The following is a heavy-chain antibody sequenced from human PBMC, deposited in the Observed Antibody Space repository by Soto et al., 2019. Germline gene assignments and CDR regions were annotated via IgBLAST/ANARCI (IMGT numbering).Heavy chain of an antibody. CDR3: ASVYGSGSYYIDD. J-gene: IGHJ4*02. CDR1: GGSISSSSYY. Sequence: SETLSLTCTVSGGSISSSSYYWGWIRQPPGKGLEWIGSIYYSGSTYYNPSLKSRVTISVDTSKNQYSLKLSSVTAADTAVYYCASVYGSGSYYIDDWGQGTLVTVSS. CDR2: IYYSGST. D-gene: IGHD3-10*01. V-gene: IGHV4-39*07.